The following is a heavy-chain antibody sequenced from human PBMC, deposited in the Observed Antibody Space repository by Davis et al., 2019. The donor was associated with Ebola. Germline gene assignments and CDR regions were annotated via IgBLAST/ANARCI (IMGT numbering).Heavy chain of an antibody. V-gene: IGHV4-34*01. J-gene: IGHJ6*02. D-gene: IGHD4-17*01. CDR2: INHSGST. CDR1: GGSFSGYY. Sequence: SETLSLTCAVYGGSFSGYYWSWIRQPPGKGLEWMGEINHSGSTNYNPSLKSRVTISVDKSKNQFSLKLSSLTAADTAVYYCARKTTVTTGMDVWGQGTTVTVSS. CDR3: ARKTTVTTGMDV.